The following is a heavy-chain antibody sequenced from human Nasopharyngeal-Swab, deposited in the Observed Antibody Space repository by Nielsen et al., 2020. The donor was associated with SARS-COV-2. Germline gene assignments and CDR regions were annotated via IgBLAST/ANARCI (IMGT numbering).Heavy chain of an antibody. D-gene: IGHD1-26*01. V-gene: IGHV3-9*01. CDR1: GFSVDDKA. Sequence: SLKISCAASGFSVDDKAMHWVRQAPGKGLEWVSGLSWSSVAIGYADSVKGRFTISRDNAKNTLYLQMSGLRGEDTAVYYCAKGRVGATPYYLDYWGQGTLVTVSS. CDR3: AKGRVGATPYYLDY. J-gene: IGHJ4*02. CDR2: LSWSSVAI.